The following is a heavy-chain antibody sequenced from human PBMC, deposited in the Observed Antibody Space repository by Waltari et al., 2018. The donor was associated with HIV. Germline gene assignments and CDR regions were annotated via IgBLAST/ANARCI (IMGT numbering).Heavy chain of an antibody. D-gene: IGHD3-10*01. CDR1: GFSISGSPYY. CDR3: ARDYRSPSGSYYYYRMDV. Sequence: QVQLQESGPGLLKPSQTLSLTCSVSGFSISGSPYYWSWIRQFPGKGLEWIGYIYYSGSTSYNPSLESRVTISIDTSKNQLSLRLSSVTAADTAVYYCARDYRSPSGSYYYYRMDVWGQGTRVTVSS. V-gene: IGHV4-31*03. CDR2: IYYSGST. J-gene: IGHJ6*02.